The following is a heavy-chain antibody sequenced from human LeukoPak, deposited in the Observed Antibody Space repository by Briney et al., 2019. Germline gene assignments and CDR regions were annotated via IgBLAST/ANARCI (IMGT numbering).Heavy chain of an antibody. CDR3: ARESGEGSGSADAFDV. Sequence: GGSLRLSCAASGFTFSSYAMHWVRQAPGKGLEWVSYISSSGTNTYYADSVRGRFTISRDNDKNSVYLQMHSLRAEDTAPYYCARESGEGSGSADAFDVWGQGTMVTVSS. D-gene: IGHD3-10*01. J-gene: IGHJ3*01. CDR2: ISSSGTNT. V-gene: IGHV3-48*03. CDR1: GFTFSSYA.